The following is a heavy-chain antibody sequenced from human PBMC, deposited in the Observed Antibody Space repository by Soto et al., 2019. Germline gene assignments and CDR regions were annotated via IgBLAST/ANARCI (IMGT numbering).Heavy chain of an antibody. CDR1: GFTFSSYA. J-gene: IGHJ6*04. CDR2: ISGSGGST. V-gene: IGHV3-23*01. Sequence: PGGSLRLSCAASGFTFSSYAMSWVRQAPGKGLEWVSAISGSGGSTYYADSVKGRFTISRDNSKNTLYLQMNSLRAEDTAVYCCAKDLAVAGTYYYGMDVWGKGTTVTVSS. D-gene: IGHD6-19*01. CDR3: AKDLAVAGTYYYGMDV.